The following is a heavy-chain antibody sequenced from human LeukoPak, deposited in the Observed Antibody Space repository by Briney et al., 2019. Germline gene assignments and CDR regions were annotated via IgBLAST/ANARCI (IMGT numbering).Heavy chain of an antibody. V-gene: IGHV1-46*01. CDR1: GYTFTSYY. D-gene: IGHD4-17*01. Sequence: ASVKVSCKASGYTFTSYYMHWVRQAPGQGLEWMGIINPSGGSTSYAQKFQGRVTITADESTSTAYMELSSLRSEDTAVYYCASSSTVTTYRPTFDYWGQGTLVTVSS. CDR3: ASSSTVTTYRPTFDY. CDR2: INPSGGST. J-gene: IGHJ4*02.